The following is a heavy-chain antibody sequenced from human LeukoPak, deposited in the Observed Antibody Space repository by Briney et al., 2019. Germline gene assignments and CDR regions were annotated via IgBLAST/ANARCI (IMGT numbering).Heavy chain of an antibody. CDR2: ISYDGSNE. V-gene: IGHV3-30*04. Sequence: GGSLRLSCAASGFTFSSYVMHWVRQAPGKGLEWVAIISYDGSNEYYAVSVKGRFTISRDNSKNTLYLQMNSLRAADTAVYYCARDHTCWGQGTLVTVSS. CDR3: ARDHTC. J-gene: IGHJ4*02. CDR1: GFTFSSYV.